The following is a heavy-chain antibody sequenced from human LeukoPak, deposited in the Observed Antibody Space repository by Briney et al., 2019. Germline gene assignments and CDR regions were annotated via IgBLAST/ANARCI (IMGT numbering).Heavy chain of an antibody. Sequence: GGSLRLSCAASGFTFSSYAMNWVRQAPGKGLEWVSAISGSGGSTYYADSVKGRFTISRDNSKNTLYLQMTRLRAEDTAVYYCAKDPKYYYGSGSEGFDYWGQGTLVTVSS. V-gene: IGHV3-23*01. CDR2: ISGSGGST. D-gene: IGHD3-10*01. CDR1: GFTFSSYA. CDR3: AKDPKYYYGSGSEGFDY. J-gene: IGHJ4*02.